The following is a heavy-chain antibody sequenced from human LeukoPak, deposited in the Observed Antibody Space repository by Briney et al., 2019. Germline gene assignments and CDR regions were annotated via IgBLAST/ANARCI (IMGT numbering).Heavy chain of an antibody. Sequence: SETLSLTCTVSGGSISSYYWSWIRQPPGKGLEWIGYIYYSGSTNYNPSLKSRVTISVDTSKNQFSLKLSSVTAADTAVYYCARVLAGGMTTSGTTFDYWGQGTLVTVSS. J-gene: IGHJ4*02. V-gene: IGHV4-59*01. CDR2: IYYSGST. CDR3: ARVLAGGMTTSGTTFDY. D-gene: IGHD4-11*01. CDR1: GGSISSYY.